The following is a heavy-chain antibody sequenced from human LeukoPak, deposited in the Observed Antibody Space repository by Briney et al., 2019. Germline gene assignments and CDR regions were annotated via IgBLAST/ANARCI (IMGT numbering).Heavy chain of an antibody. V-gene: IGHV4-34*01. CDR3: ARSQAVWAAPGFDN. J-gene: IGHJ4*03. CDR2: VNEGGRS. Sequence: SETLSLTCSVSGGSLSGYSWTWIRQSPGNGLEWIGEVNEGGRSKYSPSLKSRVTISRDTSKKQFSLDLRSLTAADSAVYYCARSQAVWAAPGFDNWGQGTMVTVS. CDR1: GGSLSGYS. D-gene: IGHD6-19*01.